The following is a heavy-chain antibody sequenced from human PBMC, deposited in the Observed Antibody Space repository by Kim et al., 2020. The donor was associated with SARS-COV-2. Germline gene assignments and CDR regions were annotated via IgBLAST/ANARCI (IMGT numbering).Heavy chain of an antibody. Sequence: SETLSLTCTVSGGSISSSSYYWGWIRQPPGKGLEWIGSIYYRGSTYYNPSLKSRVTISVDTSKNQFSLKLSSVTAADTAVYYCARHLRGTMIVVVITPLNYFDYWGQGTLVTVSS. V-gene: IGHV4-39*01. J-gene: IGHJ4*02. D-gene: IGHD3-22*01. CDR3: ARHLRGTMIVVVITPLNYFDY. CDR2: IYYRGST. CDR1: GGSISSSSYY.